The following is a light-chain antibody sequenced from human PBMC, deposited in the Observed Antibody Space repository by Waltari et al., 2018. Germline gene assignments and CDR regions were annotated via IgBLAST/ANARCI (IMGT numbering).Light chain of an antibody. Sequence: VLTQSPGTLSLSPGERATLSCRASQSLTKRYLAWYQQKPAQAPRLLIYGASSRAAGSPDGCSGGGSGTDFTLTISRLEPDDFAVYYCQQYGSSVLYTFGQGTKLEIK. CDR1: QSLTKRY. J-gene: IGKJ2*01. CDR2: GAS. CDR3: QQYGSSVLYT. V-gene: IGKV3-20*01.